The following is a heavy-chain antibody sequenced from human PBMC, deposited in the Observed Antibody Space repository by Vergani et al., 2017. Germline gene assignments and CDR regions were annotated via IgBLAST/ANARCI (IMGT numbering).Heavy chain of an antibody. J-gene: IGHJ4*02. Sequence: QVQLVQSGAEVKKPGSSVKVSCKASGGTFSSYAISWVRQAPGQGLEWMGGIIPIFGTANYAQKFQGRVTMTRDTSISTAYMELSRLRSDDTAVYYCARDPDYGDFSVDYWGQGTLVTVSS. V-gene: IGHV1-69*05. CDR1: GGTFSSYA. CDR3: ARDPDYGDFSVDY. CDR2: IIPIFGTA. D-gene: IGHD4-17*01.